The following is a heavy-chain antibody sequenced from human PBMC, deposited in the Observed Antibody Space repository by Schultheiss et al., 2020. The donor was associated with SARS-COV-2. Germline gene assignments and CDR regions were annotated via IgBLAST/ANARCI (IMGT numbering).Heavy chain of an antibody. CDR2: ISGSGGST. Sequence: GGSLRLSCAASGFTFSSYSMNWVRQAPGKGLEWVSAISGSGGSTYYADSVKGRFTISRDNSKNTLYLQMNSLRAEDTAVYYCAKGGYGDYGGYYYYYYMDVWGKGTTVTVSS. J-gene: IGHJ6*03. CDR3: AKGGYGDYGGYYYYYYMDV. D-gene: IGHD4-17*01. CDR1: GFTFSSYS. V-gene: IGHV3-23*01.